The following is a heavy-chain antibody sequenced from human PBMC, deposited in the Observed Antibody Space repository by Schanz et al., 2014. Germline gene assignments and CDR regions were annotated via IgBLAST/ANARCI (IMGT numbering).Heavy chain of an antibody. J-gene: IGHJ6*02. V-gene: IGHV4-31*03. D-gene: IGHD3-16*01. CDR3: ARHGGIPYYPMDG. Sequence: QVQLQESGPGLVKPSQTLSLTCTVSGASISSGGYYWDWIRLLPGKGLEWIGYISYSGSTSFNPSLKSRLTMSVDTSKNQFSLRLSSVTAADTAVYYCARHGGIPYYPMDGWGQGTTVTVYS. CDR2: ISYSGST. CDR1: GASISSGGYY.